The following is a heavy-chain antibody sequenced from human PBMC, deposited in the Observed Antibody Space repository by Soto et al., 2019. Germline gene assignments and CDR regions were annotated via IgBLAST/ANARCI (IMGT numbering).Heavy chain of an antibody. V-gene: IGHV3-74*01. CDR3: ARANSFRTRLDY. CDR1: GFTFSSYW. J-gene: IGHJ4*02. D-gene: IGHD4-4*01. Sequence: EVQLVESGGGLVQPGGSLRLSCAASGFTFSSYWIHWVRQAPGKGLVWVSRISGDGSSTTYADSVKGRFTISRDNAKNTLYLHMNSLRAEDTAVYYCARANSFRTRLDYWGQGTLVTVSS. CDR2: ISGDGSST.